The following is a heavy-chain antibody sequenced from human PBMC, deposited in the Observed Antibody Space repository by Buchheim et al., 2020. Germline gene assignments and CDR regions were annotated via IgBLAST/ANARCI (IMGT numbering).Heavy chain of an antibody. D-gene: IGHD3-10*01. J-gene: IGHJ5*02. CDR2: INHSGST. Sequence: QVQLQQWGAGLLKPSETLSLTCAVYGGSFSGYYWSWIRQPPGKGLEWIGEINHSGSTNYNPSLKSRVTISVDTSKNQFSLKLSSVTAADTAVYYCARVGGRLRRITMVRGGGTPPGGWFDPWGQGTL. CDR1: GGSFSGYY. V-gene: IGHV4-34*01. CDR3: ARVGGRLRRITMVRGGGTPPGGWFDP.